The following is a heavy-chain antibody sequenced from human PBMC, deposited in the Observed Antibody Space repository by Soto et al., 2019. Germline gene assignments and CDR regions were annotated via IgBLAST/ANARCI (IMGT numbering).Heavy chain of an antibody. Sequence: ASVKVSCKASGYTFTSYGFSWVRQAPGQGLEWMGWISAHNGDTIYAQKFQDRITMTTDTSTNTAYLELRSLKSGDTAVFYCAKSPHAGWLVNYYYYGMDVWGQGTTVTVSS. CDR3: AKSPHAGWLVNYYYYGMDV. D-gene: IGHD6-19*01. V-gene: IGHV1-18*01. CDR2: ISAHNGDT. CDR1: GYTFTSYG. J-gene: IGHJ6*02.